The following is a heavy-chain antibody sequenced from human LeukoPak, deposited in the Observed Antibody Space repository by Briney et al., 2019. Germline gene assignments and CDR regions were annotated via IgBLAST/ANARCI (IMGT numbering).Heavy chain of an antibody. CDR3: ARHGSQTAETSSWYELFDY. J-gene: IGHJ4*02. CDR2: IYYSGST. V-gene: IGHV4-59*08. D-gene: IGHD6-13*01. Sequence: SETLSLTCTVSGGSISSYYWSWNRQPPGKGLEWIGYIYYSGSTNYNPSLKSRVTISVDTSKNQFSLKLSSVTAADTAVYYCARHGSQTAETSSWYELFDYWGQGTLVTVSS. CDR1: GGSISSYY.